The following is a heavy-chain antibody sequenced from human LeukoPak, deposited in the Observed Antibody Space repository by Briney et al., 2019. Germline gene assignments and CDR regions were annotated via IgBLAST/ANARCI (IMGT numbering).Heavy chain of an antibody. J-gene: IGHJ3*02. V-gene: IGHV1-58*02. CDR3: ARRPGSSSWYSTRGAFDI. Sequence: SVKVFCKASGFTFTSSAMQWARQARGQRLEWIGWIVVGSGNTNYAQKFQERVTITRDMSTSTAYMELSSVTAADTAVYYCARRPGSSSWYSTRGAFDICGQGTMVTVSS. CDR2: IVVGSGNT. CDR1: GFTFTSSA. D-gene: IGHD6-13*01.